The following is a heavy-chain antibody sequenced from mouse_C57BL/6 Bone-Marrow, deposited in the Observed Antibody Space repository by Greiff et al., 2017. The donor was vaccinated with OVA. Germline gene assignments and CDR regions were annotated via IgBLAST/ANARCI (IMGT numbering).Heavy chain of an antibody. J-gene: IGHJ2*01. CDR3: ARWEITTVVAPNYFDY. CDR1: GYTFTSYW. CDR2: IDPNSGGT. V-gene: IGHV1-72*01. D-gene: IGHD1-1*01. Sequence: QVQLQQPGAELVKPGASVKLSCKASGYTFTSYWMHWVKQRPGRGLEWIGRIDPNSGGTKYNEKFKSKATLTVDKPSSTAYMQLSSLTSEDSAVYYCARWEITTVVAPNYFDYWGQGTTLTVSS.